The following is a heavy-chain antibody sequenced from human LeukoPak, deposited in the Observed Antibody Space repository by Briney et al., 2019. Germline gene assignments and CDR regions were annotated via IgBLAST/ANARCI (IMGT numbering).Heavy chain of an antibody. Sequence: SETLSLTCAVYGGSFSGYYWSWIRQPPGKGLEWIGEINHSGSTNYNPSLKSRATISVATSKNQFSLKLSSVTAADTALYYCAGPDSSEIDYWGQGTLVTVSS. CDR2: INHSGST. J-gene: IGHJ4*02. V-gene: IGHV4-34*01. CDR1: GGSFSGYY. CDR3: AGPDSSEIDY.